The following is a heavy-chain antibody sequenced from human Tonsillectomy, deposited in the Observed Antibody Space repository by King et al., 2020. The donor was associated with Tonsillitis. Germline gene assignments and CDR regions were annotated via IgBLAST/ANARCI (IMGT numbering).Heavy chain of an antibody. J-gene: IGHJ4*02. CDR1: GYSISSGYY. CDR2: IYHSGRT. V-gene: IGHV4-38-2*02. Sequence: VQLQESGPGLVKPSETLSLTCTVSGYSISSGYYWGWIRQPPGKGLEWIGSIYHSGRTYHNPSLQSRVTISVDTSRNQLSLKLSSVTAADTAVYYCARDLRCYGSGSYYSVPNYWGQGTLVTVPS. CDR3: ARDLRCYGSGSYYSVPNY. D-gene: IGHD3-10*01.